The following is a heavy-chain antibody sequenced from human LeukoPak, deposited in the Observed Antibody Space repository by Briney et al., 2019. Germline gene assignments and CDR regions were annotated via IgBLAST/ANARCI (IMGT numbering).Heavy chain of an antibody. V-gene: IGHV3-30*03. CDR1: GFTFSNYG. J-gene: IGHJ4*02. Sequence: PGGSLRLSCAASGFTFSNYGMQWVRPAPGKGLEWVALISSDGSNKYYADPVKGRFTISRDNSKNTLYLQMDSLRTEDTALYYCAGGWDFGDYWGQGTLVTVSS. CDR3: AGGWDFGDY. CDR2: ISSDGSNK. D-gene: IGHD1-26*01.